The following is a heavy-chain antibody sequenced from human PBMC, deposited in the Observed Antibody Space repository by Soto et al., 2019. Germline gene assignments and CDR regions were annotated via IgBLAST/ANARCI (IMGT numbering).Heavy chain of an antibody. J-gene: IGHJ4*02. CDR3: ARSRTGTTYYFDY. D-gene: IGHD1-7*01. V-gene: IGHV1-3*01. CDR2: INAGNGNT. CDR1: GYTFTSYA. Sequence: ASVKVSCKASGYTFTSYAMHWVRQAPGQRLEWMGWINAGNGNTKYSQKFQGRVTITRDTSASTAYMELSSLRSEDTAVYYCARSRTGTTYYFDYWGQGTLVTVS.